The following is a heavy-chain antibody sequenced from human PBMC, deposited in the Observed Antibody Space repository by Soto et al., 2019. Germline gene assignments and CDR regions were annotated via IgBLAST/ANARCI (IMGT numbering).Heavy chain of an antibody. J-gene: IGHJ4*02. CDR1: GYTFTHFY. CDR2: ISPHNFNT. V-gene: IGHV1-18*01. CDR3: ARDEGGYDILTGYYKAHHFDY. D-gene: IGHD3-9*01. Sequence: ASVKVSCKASGYTFTHFYITWVRQAPGQGLEWMGAISPHNFNTNYAQKFRGRVTLTTEKSTDTAYMDLRSLTSDDTAVYYCARDEGGYDILTGYYKAHHFDYWGQGVPVTVSS.